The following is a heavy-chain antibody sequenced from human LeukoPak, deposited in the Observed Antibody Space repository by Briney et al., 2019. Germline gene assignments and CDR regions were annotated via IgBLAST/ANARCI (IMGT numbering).Heavy chain of an antibody. CDR2: IYYSGST. CDR3: ARENTVYCSSTSCHYYYGMDV. CDR1: GGSIRSYY. V-gene: IGHV4-59*01. Sequence: SETLSLTCTVSGGSIRSYYWSWIRQPPGKGLEWIGYIYYSGSTNYNPSLKSRVTISVDTSNNQFSLKLSSVTAADTAVYYCARENTVYCSSTSCHYYYGMDVWGQGTTVTVSS. D-gene: IGHD2-2*01. J-gene: IGHJ6*02.